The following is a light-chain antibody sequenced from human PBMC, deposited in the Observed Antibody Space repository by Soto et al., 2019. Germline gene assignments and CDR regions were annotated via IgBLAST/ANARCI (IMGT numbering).Light chain of an antibody. V-gene: IGKV3-20*01. CDR1: QSISSSY. CDR3: QQYGSSSWT. Sequence: EVVLTPSPGTLSLSPGKRATRSCRASQSISSSYLAWYQQRPGQAPSLLIYGAYSRATGIPDRLSGSGSGTEFTLTISSLQPEDFAVYYCQQYGSSSWTFGQGTKGEIK. CDR2: GAY. J-gene: IGKJ1*01.